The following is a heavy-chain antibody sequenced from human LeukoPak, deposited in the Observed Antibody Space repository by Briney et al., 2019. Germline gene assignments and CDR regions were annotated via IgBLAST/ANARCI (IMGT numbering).Heavy chain of an antibody. CDR2: ISAYNGNT. CDR3: ARGRYYDYVWGSYRLDLDY. J-gene: IGHJ4*02. D-gene: IGHD3-16*02. CDR1: GYTFTSYG. Sequence: ASVKVSCKASGYTFTSYGISWVRQAPGQGLEGMGWISAYNGNTNYAQKLQGRVTMTTDTSTSTAYMELRSLRSDDTAVYYCARGRYYDYVWGSYRLDLDYWGQGTLVTVSS. V-gene: IGHV1-18*01.